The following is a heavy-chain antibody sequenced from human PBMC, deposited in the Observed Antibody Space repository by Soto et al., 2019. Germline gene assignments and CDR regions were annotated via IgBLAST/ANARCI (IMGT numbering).Heavy chain of an antibody. Sequence: GGSLRLSCAASGFTFSSYSMNWVRQAPGKGLEWVSSISSSSSYIYYADSVKGRFTISRDNAKNSLYLQMNSLRAEDTAVYYCARAGPSCSGGSCYSNDAFDIWGQGTMVTVSS. CDR1: GFTFSSYS. V-gene: IGHV3-21*01. CDR2: ISSSSSYI. CDR3: ARAGPSCSGGSCYSNDAFDI. D-gene: IGHD2-15*01. J-gene: IGHJ3*02.